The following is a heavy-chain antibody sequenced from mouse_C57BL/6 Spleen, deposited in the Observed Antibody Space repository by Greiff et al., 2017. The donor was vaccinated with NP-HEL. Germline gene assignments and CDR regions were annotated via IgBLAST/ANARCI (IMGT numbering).Heavy chain of an antibody. CDR1: GFTFSSYA. V-gene: IGHV5-4*01. CDR3: ARDNLYFDY. J-gene: IGHJ2*01. Sequence: EVMLVESGGGLVKPGGSLKLSCAASGFTFSSYAMSWVRQTPEKRLEWVATISDGGSYTYYPDNVKGRFTISRDNAKNNLYLQMSHLKSEDTAMYYCARDNLYFDYWGQGTTLTVSS. CDR2: ISDGGSYT.